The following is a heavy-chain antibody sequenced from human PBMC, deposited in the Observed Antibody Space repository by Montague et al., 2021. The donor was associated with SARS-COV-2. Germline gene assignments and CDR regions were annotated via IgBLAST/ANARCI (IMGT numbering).Heavy chain of an antibody. CDR1: GDSVSSNIAT. Sequence: CAISGDSVSSNIATWNWIRQSPSRGLEWLGRTYYRSKWYNDYAEXVKSQITIDTDTSKNQFSLHLNSVTPEDTAVYYCARILVGSKYYFDFWGQGTLVTVSS. CDR3: ARILVGSKYYFDF. D-gene: IGHD2-2*01. J-gene: IGHJ4*02. CDR2: TYYRSKWYN. V-gene: IGHV6-1*01.